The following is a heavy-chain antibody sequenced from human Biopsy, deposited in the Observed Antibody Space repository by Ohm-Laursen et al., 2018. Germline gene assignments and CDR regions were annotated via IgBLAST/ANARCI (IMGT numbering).Heavy chain of an antibody. CDR1: GVTLSGYA. D-gene: IGHD3-16*01. CDR2: ISASSSYI. J-gene: IGHJ5*01. V-gene: IGHV3-21*06. CDR3: ATELLPPGVGGPWLDS. Sequence: LSLTCAASGVTLSGYAMNWVRQAPGKGLEWVSSISASSSYIHYADSVKGRFTVSRDNAKNSLYLQMNSLRAADTAIYYCATELLPPGVGGPWLDSWGQGTPVTVSS.